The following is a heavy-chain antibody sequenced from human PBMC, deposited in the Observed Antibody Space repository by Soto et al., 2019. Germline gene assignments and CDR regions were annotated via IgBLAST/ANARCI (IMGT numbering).Heavy chain of an antibody. CDR1: GVSISSGGYY. Sequence: QVQLQESGPGLVKPSQTLSLTCTVSGVSISSGGYYWSWIRQHPGKGLEWIGYIYYSGSTYYNPSLKSRVTISVDTSKNQFSLKLSSVTAADTAVYYCARASAAAVGFAPWGQGTLVTVSS. V-gene: IGHV4-31*03. D-gene: IGHD6-13*01. J-gene: IGHJ5*02. CDR2: IYYSGST. CDR3: ARASAAAVGFAP.